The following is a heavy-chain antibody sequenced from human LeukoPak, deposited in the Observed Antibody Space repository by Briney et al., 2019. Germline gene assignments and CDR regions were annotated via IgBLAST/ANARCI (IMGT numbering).Heavy chain of an antibody. CDR2: IKQDGSEK. CDR3: ARDFSLVVPAAMLFDY. Sequence: GGSLRLSCAASGFTFSSYWMSWVRQAPGKGLEWVANIKQDGSEKYYVDSVKGRFTISRDNAKNSLYLQMNSLRAEDTAVYYCARDFSLVVPAAMLFDYWGQGTLVTVSS. D-gene: IGHD2-2*01. J-gene: IGHJ4*02. CDR1: GFTFSSYW. V-gene: IGHV3-7*01.